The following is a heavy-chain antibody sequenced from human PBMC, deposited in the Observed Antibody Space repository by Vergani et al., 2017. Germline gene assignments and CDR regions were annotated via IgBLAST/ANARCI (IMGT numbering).Heavy chain of an antibody. V-gene: IGHV3-66*02. CDR1: GSTFSANS. D-gene: IGHD3-10*01. J-gene: IGHJ5*02. CDR2: IYSGDET. CDR3: ARGNYYGSGTYVDP. Sequence: ELQLVESGGGLVQPGGSLRLSCAASGSTFSANSMTWFRQAPGKGLEWVSLIYSGDETYYADSVKGRVTISRDTSKNTLHLQINNLRVEDTAVYYCARGNYYGSGTYVDPWGQGTLVTVSS.